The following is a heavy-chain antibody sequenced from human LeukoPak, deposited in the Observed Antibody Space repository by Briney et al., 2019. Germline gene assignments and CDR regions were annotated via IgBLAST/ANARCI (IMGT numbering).Heavy chain of an antibody. CDR3: VRVRRITMVRGGPNWFDP. V-gene: IGHV4-38-2*02. CDR2: IYHSWST. CDR1: GYSISSGYY. Sequence: SETLSLTCTVSGYSISSGYYWGWIRQPPGKGLEWIGSIYHSWSTYYNPSLKSRVTISVDTSKNPISLKLSSVTAADTAVYYCVRVRRITMVRGGPNWFDPWGQGTLVTVSS. D-gene: IGHD3-10*01. J-gene: IGHJ5*02.